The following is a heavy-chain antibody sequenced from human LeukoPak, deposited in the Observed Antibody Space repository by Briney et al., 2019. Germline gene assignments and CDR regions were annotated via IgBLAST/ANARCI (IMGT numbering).Heavy chain of an antibody. Sequence: KVSCKGSGYSFTSYWISWVRQMPGKGLEWMGRIDPSDSYINYSPSFQGHVTISADKSISTAYLQWSSLKASDTAMYYCAREVKSTSCYEVRDWGQGTLVTVSS. CDR3: AREVKSTSCYEVRD. D-gene: IGHD2-2*01. J-gene: IGHJ4*02. CDR1: GYSFTSYW. V-gene: IGHV5-10-1*01. CDR2: IDPSDSYI.